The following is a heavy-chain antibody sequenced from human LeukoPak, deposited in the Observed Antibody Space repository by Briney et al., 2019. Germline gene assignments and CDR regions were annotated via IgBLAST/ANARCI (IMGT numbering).Heavy chain of an antibody. Sequence: SETLSLTCAVYGGSFSGYYWSWIRQPPGKGLEWIGEINHSGSTNYNPSLKSRVTISVDTSKNQFSLKLSSVTAADTAVYYCARGLDLDFDYWGQGTLVTVS. CDR2: INHSGST. CDR1: GGSFSGYY. D-gene: IGHD2-2*03. J-gene: IGHJ4*02. V-gene: IGHV4-34*01. CDR3: ARGLDLDFDY.